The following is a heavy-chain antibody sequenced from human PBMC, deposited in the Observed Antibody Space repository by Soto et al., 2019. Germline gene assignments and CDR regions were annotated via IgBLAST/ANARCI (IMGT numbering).Heavy chain of an antibody. V-gene: IGHV1-69*12. CDR2: IIPMFGTA. D-gene: IGHD5-18*01. Sequence: QVQLVQSGAEVKKPESSVKVSCKAPGGTFSTYAISWVRQAPGQGLEWMGGIIPMFGTANYAQRFQDRVTITADESTNTVCVELSSLRSEDTAVYFCASGIQLWLRRINNGYSGWGQGTLVTVSS. CDR3: ASGIQLWLRRINNGYSG. CDR1: GGTFSTYA. J-gene: IGHJ4*02.